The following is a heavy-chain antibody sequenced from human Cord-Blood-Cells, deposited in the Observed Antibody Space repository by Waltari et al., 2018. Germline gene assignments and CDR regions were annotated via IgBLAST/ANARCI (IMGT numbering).Heavy chain of an antibody. J-gene: IGHJ3*02. CDR2: ISSNGGST. V-gene: IGHV3-64*01. CDR3: ARGSGSLHAFDI. D-gene: IGHD3-10*01. CDR1: GFTFSSYA. Sequence: EVQLVESGGGLVQPGGSLRLSCAASGFTFSSYAMHWVRQAPGKGLEYGSAISSNGGSTYYANSVKGRFAISRDNAKNTLYLQMGSLRAEDMAVYYCARGSGSLHAFDIWGQGTMVTVSS.